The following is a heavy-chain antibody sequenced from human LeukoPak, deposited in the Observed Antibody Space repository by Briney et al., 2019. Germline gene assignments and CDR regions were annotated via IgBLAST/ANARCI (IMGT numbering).Heavy chain of an antibody. Sequence: ASVKVSCKASGGTFSSYAISWVRQAPGQGLEWMGWINCNTGGTKFAQKFQGRVTMTRDTSISTAYMELRSLRSEDTAVYYCARADPVGYWGQGTQVTVSS. CDR2: INCNTGGT. J-gene: IGHJ4*02. CDR3: ARADPVGY. V-gene: IGHV1-2*02. CDR1: GGTFSSYA.